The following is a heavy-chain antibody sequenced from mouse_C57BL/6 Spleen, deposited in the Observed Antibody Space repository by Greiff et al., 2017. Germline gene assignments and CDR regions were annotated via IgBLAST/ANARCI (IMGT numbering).Heavy chain of an antibody. J-gene: IGHJ1*03. D-gene: IGHD2-5*01. V-gene: IGHV1-9*01. CDR3: ARKGDSNNLSYWYFDV. CDR2: ILPGSGST. Sequence: QVQLKQSGAELMKPGASVKLSCKATGYTFTGYWIEWVKQRPGHGLEWIGEILPGSGSTNYNEKFKGKATFTADTASNTAYMQLSSLTTEDSAIYYCARKGDSNNLSYWYFDVWGTGTTVTVSS. CDR1: GYTFTGYW.